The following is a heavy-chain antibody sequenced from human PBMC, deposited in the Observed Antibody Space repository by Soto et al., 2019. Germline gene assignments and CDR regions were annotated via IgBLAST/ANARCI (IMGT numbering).Heavy chain of an antibody. J-gene: IGHJ6*02. Sequence: EVQLVESGGGLVQPGWSLRLSCAASGFSFNYYWMHWVRQVPEKGLVWVSRMNGDGTSTDYADAVKGRFTISRDNAKNTFYLQLTSLSAEDTAVYYCEREGYDVWIGHYGCAVDVWSHGTTVTVTS. CDR2: MNGDGTST. CDR1: GFSFNYYW. CDR3: EREGYDVWIGHYGCAVDV. D-gene: IGHD3-3*01. V-gene: IGHV3-74*01.